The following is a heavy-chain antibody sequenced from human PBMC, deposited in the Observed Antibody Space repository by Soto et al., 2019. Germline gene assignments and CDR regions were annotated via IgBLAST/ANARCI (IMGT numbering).Heavy chain of an antibody. CDR3: ARFNWYFDL. V-gene: IGHV4-59*08. CDR1: GGSVSSYY. J-gene: IGHJ2*01. CDR2: NYYSGST. Sequence: QVQLQESGPGLVKPSETLSLTCTVSGGSVSSYYWSWIRQPPGKGLEWIGYNYYSGSTNYNPSLKSRVTISVDTSKNQFSLKLSSVTAADTAVYYCARFNWYFDLSGRGTLVTVSS.